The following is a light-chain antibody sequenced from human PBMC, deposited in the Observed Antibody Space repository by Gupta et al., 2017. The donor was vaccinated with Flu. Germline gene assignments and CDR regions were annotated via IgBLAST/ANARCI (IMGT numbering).Light chain of an antibody. CDR1: SSDVGSYNL. Sequence: QSALTQPASVSGSPGQSITISCTGTSSDVGSYNLVSWYQQYPGKAPKLIIYEVTQRPSRISHRFSGSKSGNTASLTISGLQAEDEADYYCCSYAGRSAWVFGGGTRLTVL. CDR2: EVT. CDR3: CSYAGRSAWV. V-gene: IGLV2-23*02. J-gene: IGLJ3*02.